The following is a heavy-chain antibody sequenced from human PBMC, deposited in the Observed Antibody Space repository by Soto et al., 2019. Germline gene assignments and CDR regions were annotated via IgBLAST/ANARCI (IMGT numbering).Heavy chain of an antibody. CDR3: ARNGGLGYCSSTSCYAY. J-gene: IGHJ4*02. CDR1: GGSISSGGYY. Sequence: PSETLSLTCTVSGGSISSGGYYWSWIRQHPGKGLEWIGYICYSGSTYYNPSLKSRVTISVDTSKNQFSLKLSSVTAADTAVYYCARNGGLGYCSSTSCYAYWGQGTLVTVSS. D-gene: IGHD2-2*01. V-gene: IGHV4-31*03. CDR2: ICYSGST.